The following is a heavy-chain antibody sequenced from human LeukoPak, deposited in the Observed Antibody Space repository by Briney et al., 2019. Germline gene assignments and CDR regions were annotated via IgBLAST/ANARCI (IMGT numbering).Heavy chain of an antibody. CDR2: ITGSGGST. Sequence: PGGSLRLSCAASGFTFSSYAMSWVRQAPGKGLEWVSAITGSGGSTYYADSVKGRFTISRDNSKNTLYLQMNSLRAEDTAVYYCAKASGYDSGYFDYWGQGTLVTVSS. CDR1: GFTFSSYA. CDR3: AKASGYDSGYFDY. D-gene: IGHD3-22*01. V-gene: IGHV3-23*01. J-gene: IGHJ4*02.